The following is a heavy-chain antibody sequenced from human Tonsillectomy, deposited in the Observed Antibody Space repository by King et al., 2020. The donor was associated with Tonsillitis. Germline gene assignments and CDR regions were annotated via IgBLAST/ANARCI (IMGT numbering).Heavy chain of an antibody. D-gene: IGHD3-3*01. Sequence: VQLVESGGGLVQPGRSLRLSCTASGFTLGDYAMSWVRQAPGKGLEWVGFIRRKAYGGTTGYAASVKGRFTISRDESKSIAYLKMNSLKTEDTDVFYFTRVPRWSTLYAFDLWGQGTMVTVSS. CDR2: IRRKAYGGTT. CDR3: TRVPRWSTLYAFDL. CDR1: GFTLGDYA. V-gene: IGHV3-49*04. J-gene: IGHJ3*01.